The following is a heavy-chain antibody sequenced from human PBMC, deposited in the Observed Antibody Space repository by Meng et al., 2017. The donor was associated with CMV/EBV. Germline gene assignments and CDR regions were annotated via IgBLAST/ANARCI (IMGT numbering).Heavy chain of an antibody. CDR3: ASGGRGTYYDFWSGYSYFDY. Sequence: ASVQVSCKASGYTFTSYGISWVRQAPGQGLEWMGWISAYNGNTNYAQKLQGRVTMTTDTSTSTAYMELRSLRSDDTAVYYCASGGRGTYYDFWSGYSYFDYWGQGTLVTVSS. V-gene: IGHV1-18*01. J-gene: IGHJ4*02. CDR2: ISAYNGNT. CDR1: GYTFTSYG. D-gene: IGHD3-3*01.